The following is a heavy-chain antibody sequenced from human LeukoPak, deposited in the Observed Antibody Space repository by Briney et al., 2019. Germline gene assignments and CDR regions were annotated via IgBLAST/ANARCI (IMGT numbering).Heavy chain of an antibody. CDR1: GGTFSSYA. CDR3: ARDLNAIRDHYGMDV. Sequence: EASVKVSCKASGGTFSSYAISWVRQAPGQGLEWMGGIIPIFGTANYAQKFQGRVTITADESTSTAYMELSSLRSEDTAVYYCARDLNAIRDHYGMDVWGQGTTVTVSS. D-gene: IGHD2-21*01. J-gene: IGHJ6*02. V-gene: IGHV1-69*01. CDR2: IIPIFGTA.